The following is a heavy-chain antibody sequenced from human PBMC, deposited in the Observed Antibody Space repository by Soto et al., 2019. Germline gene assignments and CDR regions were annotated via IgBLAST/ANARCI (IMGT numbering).Heavy chain of an antibody. CDR3: ARLANIFDFDN. D-gene: IGHD2-21*01. J-gene: IGHJ4*01. Sequence: SETLSLTCAVSGGSISSSNWWSWVRQPPGKGLEWIGEIYHSGSTNYNPSLKSRVTISADKPISTAYLQWSSLKASDTAMYYCARLANIFDFDNWGHGTLVTVSS. CDR2: IYHSGST. V-gene: IGHV4-4*02. CDR1: GGSISSSNW.